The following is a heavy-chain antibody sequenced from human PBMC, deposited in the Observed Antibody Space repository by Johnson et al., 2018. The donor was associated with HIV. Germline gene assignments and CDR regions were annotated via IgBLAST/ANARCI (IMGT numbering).Heavy chain of an antibody. V-gene: IGHV3-53*01. CDR1: GFTVSSNY. Sequence: VQLVESGGGLIQPGGSLRLSCAASGFTVSSNYMSWVRQAPGKGLEWVSVIYSGGSTYYADSVKGRFTISRDNSKNTLYLQMNSLRAEETAVYYCARDRAVPDDGYNDYAFDIWGQGTMVTVSS. CDR3: ARDRAVPDDGYNDYAFDI. D-gene: IGHD5-24*01. CDR2: IYSGGST. J-gene: IGHJ3*02.